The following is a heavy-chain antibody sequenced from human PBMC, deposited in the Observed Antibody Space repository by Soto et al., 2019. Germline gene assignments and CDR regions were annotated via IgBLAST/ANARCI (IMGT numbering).Heavy chain of an antibody. V-gene: IGHV1-46*03. Sequence: ALLKLSCKASGYTITSYHMHWGRQAPGQGLEWMGIINPSGGSTSYAQKFQGRVTMTRDTSTSTVYMELSSLRSEDTAVYYCAMVRGVIVNWFDPWGQGTLVTVSS. CDR3: AMVRGVIVNWFDP. D-gene: IGHD3-10*01. CDR1: GYTITSYH. CDR2: INPSGGST. J-gene: IGHJ5*02.